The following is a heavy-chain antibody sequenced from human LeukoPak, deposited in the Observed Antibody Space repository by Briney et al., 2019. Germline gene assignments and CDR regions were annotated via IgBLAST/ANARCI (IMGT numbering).Heavy chain of an antibody. Sequence: SETLSHTCAVYGGSFSGYYWSWIRQPPGKGLEWIGEINHSGSTNYNPSLKSRVTISVDTSKNQFSLKLSSVTAADTAVYYCARGVLLWFGELLAAGYYYYYGMDVWGQGTTVTVSS. CDR3: ARGVLLWFGELLAAGYYYYYGMDV. CDR2: INHSGST. CDR1: GGSFSGYY. V-gene: IGHV4-34*01. D-gene: IGHD3-10*01. J-gene: IGHJ6*02.